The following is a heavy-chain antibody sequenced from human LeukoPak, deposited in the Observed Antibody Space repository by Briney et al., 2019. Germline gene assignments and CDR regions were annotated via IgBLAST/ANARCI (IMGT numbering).Heavy chain of an antibody. D-gene: IGHD2-2*01. J-gene: IGHJ6*02. V-gene: IGHV3-53*01. CDR1: GGSFSGYY. CDR3: ARDNVVVPAAAYYYYYGMDV. Sequence: PSETLSLTCAVYGGSFSGYYWSWIRQPPGKGLEWVSVIYSGGSTYYADSVKGRFTISRDNSKNTLYLQMNSLRAEDTAVYYCARDNVVVPAAAYYYYYGMDVWGQGTTVTVSS. CDR2: IYSGGST.